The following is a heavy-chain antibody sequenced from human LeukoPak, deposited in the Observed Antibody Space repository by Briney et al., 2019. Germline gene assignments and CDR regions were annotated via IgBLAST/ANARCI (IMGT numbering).Heavy chain of an antibody. D-gene: IGHD5-12*01. CDR2: INWNGGRT. J-gene: IGHJ3*02. CDR1: GFTFDDFG. V-gene: IGHV3-20*04. Sequence: GGSLRLSCAASGFTFDDFGMSWVRQVPGKGLEWVSGINWNGGRTGYADSVKGRFTISRDNAKKSLYLQMNSLRAEDTALYYCARKWLSNAFDIWGQETMVTVSS. CDR3: ARKWLSNAFDI.